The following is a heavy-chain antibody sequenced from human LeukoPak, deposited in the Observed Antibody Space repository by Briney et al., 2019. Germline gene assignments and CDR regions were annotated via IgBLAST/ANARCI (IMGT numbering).Heavy chain of an antibody. D-gene: IGHD5-18*01. V-gene: IGHV4-39*01. Sequence: SETLSLTCTVSGGSISGSNYYWGWIRQPPGKGLEWIGVVYYSGSTYYSSSFKSRVTISVDTSKNKFSLKLSPVTAADTAIYYCARGGYSYGLLAGDYWGQGTLVTVSS. CDR1: GGSISGSNYY. J-gene: IGHJ4*02. CDR2: VYYSGST. CDR3: ARGGYSYGLLAGDY.